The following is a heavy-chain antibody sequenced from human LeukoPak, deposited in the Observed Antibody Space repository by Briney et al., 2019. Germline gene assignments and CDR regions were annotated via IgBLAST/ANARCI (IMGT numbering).Heavy chain of an antibody. V-gene: IGHV4-39*07. CDR1: GGSISSSSYY. Sequence: ASETLSLTCTVSGGSISSSSYYWGWIRQPPGKGLEWIGSIYYSGSTYYNPSLKSRVTISVDTSKNQFSLKLSSVTAADTAVYYCARGAGPRGDYYYYYYMDVWGKGTTVTISS. CDR3: ARGAGPRGDYYYYYYMDV. J-gene: IGHJ6*03. CDR2: IYYSGST.